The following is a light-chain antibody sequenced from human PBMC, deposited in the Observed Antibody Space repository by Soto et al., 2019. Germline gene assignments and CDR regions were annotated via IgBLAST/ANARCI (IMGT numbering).Light chain of an antibody. J-gene: IGKJ2*01. V-gene: IGKV3-15*01. CDR1: QSVNNN. CDR3: QQYNNWPPDT. CDR2: GAS. Sequence: EIILTQSPASLSVSPGERATLSCRASQSVNNNLPWYQQKRGQAPRLLIYGASTRATGIAGRFRGSGSGTEFTLTLTSLLSEDFAVYFCQQYNNWPPDTFGQGTKLEIK.